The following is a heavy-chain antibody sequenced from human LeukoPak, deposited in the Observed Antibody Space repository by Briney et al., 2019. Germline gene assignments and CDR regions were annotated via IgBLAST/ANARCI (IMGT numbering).Heavy chain of an antibody. J-gene: IGHJ4*02. CDR2: IKQDGSAK. CDR3: ARDNGWSADF. CDR1: GFTFSSYS. V-gene: IGHV3-7*03. D-gene: IGHD2-15*01. Sequence: GGSLRLSCAASGFTFSSYSMNWVRQAPGKGLEWVANIKQDGSAKPYVDSVKGRFTISRDNAKNSLFLQMNSLRVEDTAVYYCARDNGWSADFWGQGTLVTVSS.